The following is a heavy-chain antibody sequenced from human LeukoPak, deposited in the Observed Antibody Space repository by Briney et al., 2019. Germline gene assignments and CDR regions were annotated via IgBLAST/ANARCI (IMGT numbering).Heavy chain of an antibody. Sequence: SETLSLTCTVSGGSISSYYWTWIRQPPGKGLQWIGYIYYSGSTNYNPSLKSRVTISIDTSKNQFSLKLNSVTAADTAVYYCAREAGEHYDSSGPLYFNYWGQGTLVTVSS. CDR1: GGSISSYY. D-gene: IGHD3-22*01. V-gene: IGHV4-59*01. CDR3: AREAGEHYDSSGPLYFNY. J-gene: IGHJ4*02. CDR2: IYYSGST.